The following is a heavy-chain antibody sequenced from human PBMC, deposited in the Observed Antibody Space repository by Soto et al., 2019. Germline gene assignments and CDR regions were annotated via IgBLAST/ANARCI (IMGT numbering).Heavy chain of an antibody. CDR3: ARDPRRCSYTSCYDGYYYYYMDV. CDR2: ISSSGSNI. CDR1: GFSFNNYA. J-gene: IGHJ6*03. V-gene: IGHV3-48*01. D-gene: IGHD2-2*01. Sequence: VRSLRLYCAASGFSFNNYAMYCVRQAPGKGLEWVSYISSSGSNIYYADSVKGRFTISRDNARNSLYLQMDSLRAEDTAIYYCARDPRRCSYTSCYDGYYYYYMDVWGKGTTVTVSS.